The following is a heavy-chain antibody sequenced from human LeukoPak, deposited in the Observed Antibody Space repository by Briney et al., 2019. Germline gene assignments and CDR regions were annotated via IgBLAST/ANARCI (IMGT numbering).Heavy chain of an antibody. D-gene: IGHD6-19*01. CDR2: ISSNGGST. J-gene: IGHJ4*02. V-gene: IGHV3-64*01. CDR3: ARGHSSGWYRGAYYFDY. CDR1: GFTFSSYA. Sequence: GGSLRLSCAASGFTFSSYATHWVRQAPGKGLEYVSAISSNGGSTYYANSVKGRFTISRDNSKNTLYLQMGSLRAEDMAVYYCARGHSSGWYRGAYYFDYWGQGTLVTVSS.